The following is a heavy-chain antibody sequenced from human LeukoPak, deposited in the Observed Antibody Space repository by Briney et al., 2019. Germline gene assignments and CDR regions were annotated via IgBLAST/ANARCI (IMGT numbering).Heavy chain of an antibody. J-gene: IGHJ5*02. D-gene: IGHD5-12*01. V-gene: IGHV3-7*01. CDR1: GFTFSRYR. CDR2: INQDGSER. CDR3: ARADSYSWYGS. Sequence: GGSLRLSCVASGFTFSRYRMSWLRQAPGKGLEWVANINQDGSERHYADSVEGRFVIFRDNDKNSLSLQMNSPRVEDTAVYYCARADSYSWYGSWGQGTLVTVSS.